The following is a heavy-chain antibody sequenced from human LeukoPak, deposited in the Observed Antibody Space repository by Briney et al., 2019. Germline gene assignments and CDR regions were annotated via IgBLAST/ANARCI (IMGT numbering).Heavy chain of an antibody. CDR3: AREGEPVVVPAAKEDWFDP. CDR1: GYTFTSYG. D-gene: IGHD2-2*01. V-gene: IGHV1-18*01. Sequence: ASVKVSCKASGYTFTSYGISWVRQAPGQGLEWMGWISAYNGNTNYAQKLQGRVTMTTDTSTSTAYMELRSLRSDDTAVYYCAREGEPVVVPAAKEDWFDPWGQGTLVTVSS. CDR2: ISAYNGNT. J-gene: IGHJ5*02.